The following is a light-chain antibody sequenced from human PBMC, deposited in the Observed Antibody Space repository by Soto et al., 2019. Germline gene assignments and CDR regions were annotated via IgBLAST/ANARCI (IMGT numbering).Light chain of an antibody. CDR3: QQTYSEPPLT. V-gene: IGKV1-39*01. CDR2: TAS. J-gene: IGKJ4*01. Sequence: IQMTQSPSSLSASVGSRVTITCPVSQSISNSLNWYQQKPGKAPNLLIFTASSLQSGVPSRFSGSGSGTDFTLTVSSLQPEDFATYYCQQTYSEPPLTFGGGTKVDIK. CDR1: QSISNS.